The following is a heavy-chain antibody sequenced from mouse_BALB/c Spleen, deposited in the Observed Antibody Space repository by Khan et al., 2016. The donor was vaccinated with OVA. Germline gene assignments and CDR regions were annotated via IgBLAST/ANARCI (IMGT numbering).Heavy chain of an antibody. CDR3: APVGRYYVSFAY. Sequence: VQLQQSGPDLVKPGASVKMSCKASGYTFTSYVMHWVKQKPGQGLEWIGYIYPFNGDTLYNEKFKDKATLTSDKSSSTAYMELSSLTSEDSAVYFCAPVGRYYVSFAYWGQGTLVTVSA. CDR2: IYPFNGDT. J-gene: IGHJ3*01. V-gene: IGHV1S136*01. D-gene: IGHD1-1*02. CDR1: GYTFTSYV.